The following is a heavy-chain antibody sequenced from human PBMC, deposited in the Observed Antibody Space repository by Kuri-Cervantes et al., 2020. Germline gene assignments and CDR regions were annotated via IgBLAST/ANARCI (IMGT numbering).Heavy chain of an antibody. CDR2: ISYDGNNK. J-gene: IGHJ4*02. V-gene: IGHV3-30*04. CDR3: AKDSLYSSSSRFDY. CDR1: GFTFSSYA. D-gene: IGHD6-6*01. Sequence: GGSLRLSCAASGFTFSSYAVHWVRQGPGKGLEWVAVISYDGNNKYYADSVKGRFTISRDNSKNTLYLQMNSLRAEDTAVYYCAKDSLYSSSSRFDYWGQGTLVTVSS.